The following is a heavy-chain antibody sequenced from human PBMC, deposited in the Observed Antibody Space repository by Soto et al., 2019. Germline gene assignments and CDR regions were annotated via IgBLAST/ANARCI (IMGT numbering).Heavy chain of an antibody. D-gene: IGHD2-15*01. J-gene: IGHJ6*02. CDR1: GFTFNTYG. Sequence: QVQLVESGGGVVPPGGSLRLSCTTSGFTFNTYGMHWVRQAPGKGLAWVAIIWYDGSNKYYADSVKGRFTISRDNSRNTLNLQMNSLRAEDTALYYCARADCTGAYCYSWPFNYGVDVWGQGTTVTVSS. CDR3: ARADCTGAYCYSWPFNYGVDV. V-gene: IGHV3-33*08. CDR2: IWYDGSNK.